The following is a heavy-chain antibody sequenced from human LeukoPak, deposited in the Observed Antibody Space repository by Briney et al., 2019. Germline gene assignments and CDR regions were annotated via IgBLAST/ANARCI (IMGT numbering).Heavy chain of an antibody. J-gene: IGHJ5*02. CDR1: GGSISSGGYY. CDR2: IYYSGST. D-gene: IGHD1-26*01. CDR3: ARDDAGGFDP. V-gene: IGHV4-31*03. Sequence: PSETLSLTCTVSGGSISSGGYYWSWIRQHPGKGLEWIGYIYYSGSTYYNPSLKSRVTISVDTSKNQFSLKLSPVTAADTAVYYCARDDAGGFDPWGQGTLVAVSS.